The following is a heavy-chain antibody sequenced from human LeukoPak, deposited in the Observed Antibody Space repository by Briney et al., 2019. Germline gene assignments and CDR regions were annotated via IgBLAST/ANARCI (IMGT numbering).Heavy chain of an antibody. Sequence: GGSLRLSCAASGFTFSSYAMSWVRQAPGRGLEWVSYISRSGDTIDYADSVKGRFSISRDNAKNSLYLQMNSLRAEDTAVYYCAGYHWNSGVVHWGQGTLVTVSS. V-gene: IGHV3-48*04. D-gene: IGHD1-7*01. CDR1: GFTFSSYA. J-gene: IGHJ4*02. CDR2: ISRSGDTI. CDR3: AGYHWNSGVVH.